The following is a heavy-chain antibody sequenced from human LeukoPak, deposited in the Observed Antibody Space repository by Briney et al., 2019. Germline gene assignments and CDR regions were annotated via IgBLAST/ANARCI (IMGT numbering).Heavy chain of an antibody. CDR2: FSGGDGSP. D-gene: IGHD5-12*01. CDR1: GFTFSSYA. CDR3: AKNGWLRSSGLWGDY. V-gene: IGHV3-23*01. Sequence: GGSLRLSCVASGFTFSSYAMTWLRQAPGKGLEWVSSFSGGDGSPYHADSVKGRFTISRDNSKSTLYLQMNSLRAEDTAIYYCAKNGWLRSSGLWGDYWGQGALVTVSS. J-gene: IGHJ4*02.